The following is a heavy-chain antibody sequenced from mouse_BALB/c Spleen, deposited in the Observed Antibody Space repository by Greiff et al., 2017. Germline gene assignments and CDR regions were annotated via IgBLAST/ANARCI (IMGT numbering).Heavy chain of an antibody. D-gene: IGHD2-1*01. Sequence: EVMLVESGGGLVKPGGSLKLSCAASGFTFSDYYMYWVRQTPEKRLEWVATISDGGSYTYYPDSVKGRFTISRDNAKNNLYLQMSSLKSEDTAMYYCARGGYGNYGAWFAYWGQGTLVTVSA. CDR2: ISDGGSYT. V-gene: IGHV5-4*02. J-gene: IGHJ3*01. CDR1: GFTFSDYY. CDR3: ARGGYGNYGAWFAY.